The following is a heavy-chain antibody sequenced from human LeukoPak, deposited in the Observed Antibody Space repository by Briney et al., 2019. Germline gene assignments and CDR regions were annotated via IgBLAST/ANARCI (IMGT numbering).Heavy chain of an antibody. J-gene: IGHJ4*02. Sequence: PGGSLRLSCAASGFTFGSYSMNWVSQHPRKGLEWVSSISSNSSYIYYADSVKGRLTISRDNAKNSLYLQMNSLRAEDTAVYYCARDITSWPFDYWGQGTLVTVSS. V-gene: IGHV3-21*01. D-gene: IGHD2-2*01. CDR1: GFTFGSYS. CDR2: ISSNSSYI. CDR3: ARDITSWPFDY.